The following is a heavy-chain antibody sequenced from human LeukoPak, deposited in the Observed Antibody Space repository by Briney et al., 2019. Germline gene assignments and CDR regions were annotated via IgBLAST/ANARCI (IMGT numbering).Heavy chain of an antibody. CDR3: ARVDTVHRGWFDP. D-gene: IGHD5-18*01. Sequence: SQTLSLTVAISGDSVSINSAAWNWIRQSPSRGLEWLGRTYYRSDWYNDYAVSVKSRITINPDTSKNQFSLQLNSVTPEDTAVYYCARVDTVHRGWFDPWGQGTLVTVSS. CDR1: GDSVSINSAA. CDR2: TYYRSDWYN. V-gene: IGHV6-1*01. J-gene: IGHJ5*02.